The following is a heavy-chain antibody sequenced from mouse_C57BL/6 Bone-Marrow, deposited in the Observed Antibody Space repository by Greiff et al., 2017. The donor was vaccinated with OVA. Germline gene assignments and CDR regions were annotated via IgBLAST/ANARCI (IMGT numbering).Heavy chain of an antibody. D-gene: IGHD4-1*01. CDR1: GYAFSSYW. Sequence: QVQLQQSGAELVKPGASVKISCKASGYAFSSYWMNWVKQRPGKGLEWIGQIYPGDGDTNYNGKFKGKATLTADKSSTTAYMQLNSLTSEDSAVYFCARGGANWDYAYWGQGTLVTVSA. CDR2: IYPGDGDT. CDR3: ARGGANWDYAY. J-gene: IGHJ3*01. V-gene: IGHV1-80*01.